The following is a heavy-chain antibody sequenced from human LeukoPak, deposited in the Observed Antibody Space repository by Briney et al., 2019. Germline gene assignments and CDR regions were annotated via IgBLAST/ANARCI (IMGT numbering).Heavy chain of an antibody. CDR1: GFTFSSYG. CDR3: AKDLFDY. CDR2: ISYDGSNK. V-gene: IGHV3-30*18. Sequence: PGGSLRLSCAASGFTFSSYGMHWVRQAPGKGLEWVAVISYDGSNKYYADSVKDRFTISRDNSKNTLYLQMNSLRAEDTAVYYCAKDLFDYWGQGTLVTVSS. J-gene: IGHJ4*02.